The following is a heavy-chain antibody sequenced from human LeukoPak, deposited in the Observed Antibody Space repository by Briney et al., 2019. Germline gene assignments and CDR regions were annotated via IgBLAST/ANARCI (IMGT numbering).Heavy chain of an antibody. CDR2: ISGGTGTP. J-gene: IGHJ6*03. CDR1: GFTFSNYA. D-gene: IGHD4-23*01. V-gene: IGHV3-23*01. CDR3: ARSTVVTGRYYYYYMDV. Sequence: GGSLRLSCAASGFTFSNYAMSWVRQAPGKGLEWVSGISGGTGTPFYADSVKGRFTISRDNSKNTLYLQMSSLRGEDTAVYYCARSTVVTGRYYYYYMDVWGKGTTVSVSS.